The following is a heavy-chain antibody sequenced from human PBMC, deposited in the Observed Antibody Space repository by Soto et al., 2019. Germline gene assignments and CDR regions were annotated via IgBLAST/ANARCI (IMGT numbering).Heavy chain of an antibody. Sequence: SEILSLTCSVSGSSIRPYYWSWIRQPPGKGLEWIGNIYYTGSTNYNPSLKSRLIMSVASSRNQLSLRLNSVTAADTAVYYCTRIGGYYGDYPNFDYWGQGALVTVSS. D-gene: IGHD4-17*01. CDR3: TRIGGYYGDYPNFDY. CDR2: IYYTGST. J-gene: IGHJ4*02. V-gene: IGHV4-59*01. CDR1: GSSIRPYY.